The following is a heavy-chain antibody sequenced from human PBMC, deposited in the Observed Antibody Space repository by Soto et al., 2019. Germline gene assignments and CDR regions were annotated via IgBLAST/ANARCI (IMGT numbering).Heavy chain of an antibody. CDR3: ARLFTWIDMSGDYYYCMAD. D-gene: IGHD1-1*01. Sequence: QVQLVQSGAEVKKPGASVKVSCKASGYTFTSYGISWARQAPGQGLVWMGWVGAYNGNTNYAQELQGRVTMTTDTSTSTASLGLRSLRSDDTAVYYCARLFTWIDMSGDYYYCMADWGKGTTVTVSS. CDR1: GYTFTSYG. CDR2: VGAYNGNT. V-gene: IGHV1-18*01. J-gene: IGHJ6*03.